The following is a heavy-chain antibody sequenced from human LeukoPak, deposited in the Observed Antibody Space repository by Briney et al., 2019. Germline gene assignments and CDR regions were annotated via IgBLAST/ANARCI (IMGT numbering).Heavy chain of an antibody. CDR1: GGSISSYY. V-gene: IGHV4-59*01. D-gene: IGHD6-19*01. CDR2: IYYSGST. J-gene: IGHJ4*02. CDR3: ARGGSPSIAVAGSIDY. Sequence: PSETLSPTCTVSGGSISSYYWSWIRQPPGKGLEWIGYIYYSGSTNYNPSLKSRVTISVDTSKNQFSLKLSSVTAADTAVYYCARGGSPSIAVAGSIDYWGQGTLVTVSS.